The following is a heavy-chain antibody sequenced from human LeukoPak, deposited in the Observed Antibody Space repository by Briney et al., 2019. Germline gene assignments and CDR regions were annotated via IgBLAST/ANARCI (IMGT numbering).Heavy chain of an antibody. CDR1: GGSISTYY. CDR2: IHTSGST. CDR3: AREGSMTARPFVSIDY. V-gene: IGHV4-4*07. J-gene: IGHJ4*02. D-gene: IGHD6-6*01. Sequence: PSETLSLTCTVSGGSISTYYWSWIRQPAGKGLGWIGRIHTSGSTDYNPSLESRVTMSVDTSRNQFSLKLSSVTAADTAVYYCAREGSMTARPFVSIDYWGQGTLVTVSS.